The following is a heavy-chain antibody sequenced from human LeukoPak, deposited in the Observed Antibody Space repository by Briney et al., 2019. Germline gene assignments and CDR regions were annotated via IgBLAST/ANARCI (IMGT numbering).Heavy chain of an antibody. Sequence: SETLSLTCAVYGGSFSGYYWSWIRQPPGKGLEWIGEINHSGSTNYNPSLKSRVTISVDTSKNQFSLKLSSVTAADTAVYYCASGSGDSSGYYSVFFDYWGQGTLVTVSS. CDR1: GGSFSGYY. J-gene: IGHJ4*02. D-gene: IGHD3-22*01. V-gene: IGHV4-34*01. CDR2: INHSGST. CDR3: ASGSGDSSGYYSVFFDY.